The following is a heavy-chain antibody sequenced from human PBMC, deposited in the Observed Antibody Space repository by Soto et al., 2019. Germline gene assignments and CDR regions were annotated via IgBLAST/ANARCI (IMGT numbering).Heavy chain of an antibody. V-gene: IGHV3-23*01. D-gene: IGHD6-13*01. Sequence: GGSLRLSRAASGFTFSSYAMSWVRQAPGKGLEWVSAISGSGGSTYYADSVKGRFTISRDNSKNTLYLQMNSLRAEDTAVYYCAKESSYSSSWSPFDYWGQGTLVTVSS. CDR3: AKESSYSSSWSPFDY. J-gene: IGHJ4*02. CDR2: ISGSGGST. CDR1: GFTFSSYA.